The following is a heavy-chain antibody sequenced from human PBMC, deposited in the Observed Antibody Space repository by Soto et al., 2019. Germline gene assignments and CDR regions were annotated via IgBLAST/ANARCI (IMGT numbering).Heavy chain of an antibody. V-gene: IGHV4-34*01. J-gene: IGHJ4*02. Sequence: SETLSLTCAVYGGSFSGYYWSWIRQPPGKGLEWIGEINHSGSTNYNPSLKSRVTISVDTSKNQFSLKLSSVTAADTAVYYCARGTRGFFDILTGYQTYYFDYWGQGTLVTVSS. CDR1: GGSFSGYY. CDR2: INHSGST. D-gene: IGHD3-9*01. CDR3: ARGTRGFFDILTGYQTYYFDY.